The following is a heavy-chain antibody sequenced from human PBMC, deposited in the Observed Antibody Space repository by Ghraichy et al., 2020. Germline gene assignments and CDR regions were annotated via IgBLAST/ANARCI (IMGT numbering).Heavy chain of an antibody. J-gene: IGHJ2*01. Sequence: GESLNISCAASGFTFSSYSMNWVRQAPGKGLEWVSSISSSSSYIHYADSVKGRFTISRDNAKNSLYVQMNSLRAEDTAVYYCARAPSSVHSWFHYYYFDLWGRGTLVTVSS. V-gene: IGHV3-21*01. CDR3: ARAPSSVHSWFHYYYFDL. D-gene: IGHD6-19*01. CDR2: ISSSSSYI. CDR1: GFTFSSYS.